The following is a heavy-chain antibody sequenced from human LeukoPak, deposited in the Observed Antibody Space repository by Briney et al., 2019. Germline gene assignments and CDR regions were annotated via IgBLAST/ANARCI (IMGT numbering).Heavy chain of an antibody. CDR3: AGLPRY. CDR1: GFTVSSNY. V-gene: IGHV3-66*02. CDR2: IYSDGSP. J-gene: IGHJ4*02. Sequence: PGGPLRLSCAASGFTVSSNYMTWVRQAPGKGLEWVSVIYSDGSPYYADSVKGRLTISRDNSMNTLYLQMNSLRAEDTAVYYCAGLPRYWGQGTLVTVSS.